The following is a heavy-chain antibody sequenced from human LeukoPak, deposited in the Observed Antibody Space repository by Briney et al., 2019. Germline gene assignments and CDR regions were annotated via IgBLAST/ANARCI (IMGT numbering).Heavy chain of an antibody. CDR1: GFIFSSYW. CDR2: IKQDGSEK. J-gene: IGHJ3*02. V-gene: IGHV3-7*01. Sequence: GGSLRLSCAASGFIFSSYWMSWVRQAPGKGLEWVANIKQDGSEKYYVDSVKGRFTISRDNAKNSLYLQMNSLRAEDTAVYYCAREDIVVVPAASQRAFDIWGQGTMVTVSS. D-gene: IGHD2-2*01. CDR3: AREDIVVVPAASQRAFDI.